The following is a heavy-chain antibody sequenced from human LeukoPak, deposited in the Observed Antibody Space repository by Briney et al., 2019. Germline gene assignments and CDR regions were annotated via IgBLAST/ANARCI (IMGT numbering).Heavy chain of an antibody. J-gene: IGHJ5*02. D-gene: IGHD1-7*01. Sequence: GGSLRLSCAASGFTFSSYSMNWVRQAPGKGLEWVSSISSSSSYIYYADSVKGRFTISRDNAKNSLYLQMNSLRAEDTAVYYCARDGRVYNWNYGMRNWFDPWGQGTLVTVSS. CDR2: ISSSSSYI. CDR3: ARDGRVYNWNYGMRNWFDP. CDR1: GFTFSSYS. V-gene: IGHV3-21*01.